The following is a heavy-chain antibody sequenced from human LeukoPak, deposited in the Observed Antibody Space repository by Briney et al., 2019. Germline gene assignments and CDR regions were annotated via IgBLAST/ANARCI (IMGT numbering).Heavy chain of an antibody. V-gene: IGHV3-48*01. D-gene: IGHD3-16*02. J-gene: IGHJ4*02. CDR2: IRSDTTTT. CDR3: ARDLWGSYRYPFDY. CDR1: GFTFSTYS. Sequence: PGGSLRLSCATSGFTFSTYSMNWVRQAPGRGLEWISYIRSDTTTTYYADSVKGRFTVSRDNAKNSLYLQMNSLRADDTAVYYCARDLWGSYRYPFDYWGQGTLVTVSS.